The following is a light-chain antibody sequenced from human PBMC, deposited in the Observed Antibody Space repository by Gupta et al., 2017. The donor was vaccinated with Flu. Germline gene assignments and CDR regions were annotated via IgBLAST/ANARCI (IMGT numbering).Light chain of an antibody. V-gene: IGLV3-21*03. CDR3: QLWETAADNWL. Sequence: GKTASNGGGGNRVGSENVDWYQQKTGQAPVLVLYDDDVRHSGVPERFSGANYEDTATVTIKRVETGDEADYYCQLWETAADNWLFGGGTKLTVI. J-gene: IGLJ2*01. CDR2: DDD. CDR1: RVGSEN.